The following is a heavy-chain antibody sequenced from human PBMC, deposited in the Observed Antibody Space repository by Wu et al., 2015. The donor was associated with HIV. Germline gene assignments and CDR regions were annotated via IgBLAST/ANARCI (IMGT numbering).Heavy chain of an antibody. Sequence: QVQLVQSGAEVKKPGASVKVSCKASGYTFTSYYMHWVRQAPGQGLEWMGIINPSGGSTSYAQKFQGRVTMTRDTSTSTVYMELSSLRSEDTAVYYCAREWGYCSSTSCYARSPAGDLSGMDVVGPKGTTVHRLL. V-gene: IGHV1-46*01. D-gene: IGHD2-2*01. CDR3: AREWGYCSSTSCYARSPAGDLSGMDV. J-gene: IGHJ6*02. CDR2: INPSGGST. CDR1: GYTFTSYY.